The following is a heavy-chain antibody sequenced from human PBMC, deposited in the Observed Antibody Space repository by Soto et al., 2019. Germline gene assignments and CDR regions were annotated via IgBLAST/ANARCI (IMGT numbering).Heavy chain of an antibody. V-gene: IGHV3-30-3*01. CDR3: ARVSYSSWNFDY. Sequence: GGSLRLSCAASGFTFSSYAMHWVRQAPGKGLEWVAVISYDGSNKYYADSVKGRFTISRDNSKNTLYLQMNSLRAEDTAVYYCARVSYSSWNFDYWGQGTLVTVSS. D-gene: IGHD6-6*01. J-gene: IGHJ4*02. CDR2: ISYDGSNK. CDR1: GFTFSSYA.